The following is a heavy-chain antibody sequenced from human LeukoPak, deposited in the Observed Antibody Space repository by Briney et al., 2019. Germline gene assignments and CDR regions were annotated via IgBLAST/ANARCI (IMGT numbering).Heavy chain of an antibody. CDR1: GFTFSRYT. Sequence: PGGSLRLSCAASGFTFSRYTMHWVRQAPGKGLEWMALVSDDGSNKYYAESVKGRFTISRDNSKNTLYLQMNSLRPEDTALYYCASLYCSGGSCYDVDGVDPWGQGTLVSVSS. D-gene: IGHD2-15*01. J-gene: IGHJ5*02. CDR3: ASLYCSGGSCYDVDGVDP. CDR2: VSDDGSNK. V-gene: IGHV3-30-3*01.